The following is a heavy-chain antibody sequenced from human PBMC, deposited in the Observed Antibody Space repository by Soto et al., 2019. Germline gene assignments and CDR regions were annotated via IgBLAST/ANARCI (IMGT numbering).Heavy chain of an antibody. D-gene: IGHD3-3*01. V-gene: IGHV3-23*01. J-gene: IGHJ4*02. Sequence: GGSLRLSCAASGFTFSSYAMSWVRQAPGKGLEWVSAISGSGGSTYYADSVKGRFTISRDNSKNTLYLQMNSLRAEDTAVYYCAKERFWSGYYSSGYAFDYWGQGTLVTVSS. CDR3: AKERFWSGYYSSGYAFDY. CDR2: ISGSGGST. CDR1: GFTFSSYA.